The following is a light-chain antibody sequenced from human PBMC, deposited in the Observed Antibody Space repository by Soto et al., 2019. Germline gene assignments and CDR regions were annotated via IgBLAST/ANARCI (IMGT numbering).Light chain of an antibody. J-gene: IGKJ5*01. V-gene: IGKV3-20*01. Sequence: EIVWTQSPGTLSLSPGERATLSWRASQSVSSSYLAWYQQKPGQAPRLLLYGASSRATGIPDRFSGSGSGTDLTLTISRLEPEDFAAYYCQQYGSSPPITFGQGTRLQIK. CDR2: GAS. CDR3: QQYGSSPPIT. CDR1: QSVSSSY.